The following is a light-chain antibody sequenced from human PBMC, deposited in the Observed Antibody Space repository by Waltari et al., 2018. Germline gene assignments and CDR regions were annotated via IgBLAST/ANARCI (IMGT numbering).Light chain of an antibody. Sequence: QSALTQPDSLSGSPGPSITIPCTATSRDVGGYNYVSWYQQYPGKAPKVIIYDAINRPSGVSNRFSGSKSGNSASLTISGLQAEDEADYYCGSFISSTTGIFGGGTRLTVL. CDR3: GSFISSTTGI. J-gene: IGLJ2*01. CDR1: SRDVGGYNY. V-gene: IGLV2-14*03. CDR2: DAI.